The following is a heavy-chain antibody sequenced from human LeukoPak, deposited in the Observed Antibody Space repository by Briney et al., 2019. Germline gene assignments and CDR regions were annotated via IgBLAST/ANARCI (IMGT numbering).Heavy chain of an antibody. D-gene: IGHD5-18*01. V-gene: IGHV4-59*08. Sequence: SETLSLTCTVSGGSISSYYWSWIRQPPGKGLEWIGYIYSSGSTNYNPSLTSRVTISVDTSKNQFSLKLSSVTAADTAVYYCAARERYSYGYWGQGTLVTVSS. CDR2: IYSSGST. CDR3: AARERYSYGY. CDR1: GGSISSYY. J-gene: IGHJ4*02.